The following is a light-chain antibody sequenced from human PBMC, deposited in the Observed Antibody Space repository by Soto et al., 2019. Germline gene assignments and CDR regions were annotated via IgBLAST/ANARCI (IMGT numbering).Light chain of an antibody. CDR2: EVS. CDR1: SSDIGGYNY. J-gene: IGLJ1*01. Sequence: SVLTQPASVSGSPGQSITISCSGTSSDIGGYNYVSWYQQHPGKAPKLIIYEVSHRPSGVSNRFSGSKSGNTASLTISGLQAEDEADYYCTSYTSTDTLLYVFGTGTKVTV. CDR3: TSYTSTDTLLYV. V-gene: IGLV2-14*01.